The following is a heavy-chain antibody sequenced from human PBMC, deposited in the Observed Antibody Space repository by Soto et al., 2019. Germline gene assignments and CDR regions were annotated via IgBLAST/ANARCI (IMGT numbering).Heavy chain of an antibody. CDR2: ISGGGSTT. Sequence: EVQLLESGGGLVQPGWSLRLSCAASGFTFREYSMTWVRQAPGLGMEWVATISGGGSTTYYAGSVEGRFIISRDNSKNTVWLQLDSLRVEDTAVYYCVRREGACHGGSGSSRFCGQGGLVTVSS. J-gene: IGHJ4*02. V-gene: IGHV3-23*01. D-gene: IGHD2-15*01. CDR3: VRREGACHGGSGSSRF. CDR1: GFTFREYS.